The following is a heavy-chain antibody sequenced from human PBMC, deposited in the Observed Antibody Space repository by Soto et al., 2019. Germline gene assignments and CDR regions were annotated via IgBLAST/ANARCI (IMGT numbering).Heavy chain of an antibody. CDR1: GFLFSLYG. V-gene: IGHV3-33*01. D-gene: IGHD2-2*02. CDR2: IWYDENVK. Sequence: QVQLVESGGGVVQPGRSLRLSCAASGFLFSLYGMHWVRQAPGKGLEWVAVIWYDENVKYYADSVKGRFTISRDNSKNTVFLQMDSLRDDDTAVYYCARDLYQYEYTPDVFDLWGQGTMVTVSS. CDR3: ARDLYQYEYTPDVFDL. J-gene: IGHJ3*01.